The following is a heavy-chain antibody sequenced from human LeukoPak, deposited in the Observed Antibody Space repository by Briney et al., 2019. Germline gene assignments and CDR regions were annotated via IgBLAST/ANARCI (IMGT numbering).Heavy chain of an antibody. CDR2: IYHSGST. V-gene: IGHV4-4*02. Sequence: SETLSLTCAVSGDSITTNWWSWVRQPPGKGLEWIGEIYHSGSTNYNPSLKSRVTLSADTSKNQLSLNLNSVTAADTAVYYCARAGSWFLDYWGQGTLVTVSS. D-gene: IGHD3-10*01. J-gene: IGHJ4*02. CDR3: ARAGSWFLDY. CDR1: GDSITTNW.